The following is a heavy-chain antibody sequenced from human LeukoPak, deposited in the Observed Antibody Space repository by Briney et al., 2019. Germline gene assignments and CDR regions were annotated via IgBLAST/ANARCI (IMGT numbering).Heavy chain of an antibody. CDR3: ARDEWELSIYFDY. J-gene: IGHJ4*02. V-gene: IGHV4-4*02. Sequence: SGTLSLTCAVSGGSISSSNWWSWIRQPPGKGLEWIGEIYHSGSTNYNPSLKSRVTISVDTSKNQFSLKLSSVTAADTAVYYCARDEWELSIYFDYWGQGTLVTVSS. CDR1: GGSISSSNW. CDR2: IYHSGST. D-gene: IGHD1-26*01.